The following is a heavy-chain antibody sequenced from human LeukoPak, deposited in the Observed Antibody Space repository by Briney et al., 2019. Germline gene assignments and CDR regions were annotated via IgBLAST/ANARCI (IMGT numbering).Heavy chain of an antibody. D-gene: IGHD3-9*01. CDR3: ARDRVKSDDILTGYPHYYYYFYMDV. CDR1: GFTVNDNY. CDR2: IYRSGDT. V-gene: IGHV3-66*03. Sequence: PGGSLRLSCAASGFTVNDNYMSWVRQAPGKGQEWISVIYRSGDTYYADSVKGRFTVSRDNDQNTLYLQLNSLRPEDTAVYYCARDRVKSDDILTGYPHYYYYFYMDVWGKGTVVTVSS. J-gene: IGHJ6*03.